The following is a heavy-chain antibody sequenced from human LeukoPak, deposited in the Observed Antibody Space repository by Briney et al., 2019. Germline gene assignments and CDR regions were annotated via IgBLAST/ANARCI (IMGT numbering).Heavy chain of an antibody. Sequence: GGSLRLSCAASGFTFGAYTINWVRQAPGKGLECVSCIFSRSESILYADSVKGRFSISRDNAKNSLYLQMNSLRAEDTAVYYCARPHPRTVFGVFSYYYGMDVGGQGTTVTVSS. V-gene: IGHV3-21*01. D-gene: IGHD3-3*01. CDR1: GFTFGAYT. CDR2: IFSRSESI. J-gene: IGHJ6*02. CDR3: ARPHPRTVFGVFSYYYGMDV.